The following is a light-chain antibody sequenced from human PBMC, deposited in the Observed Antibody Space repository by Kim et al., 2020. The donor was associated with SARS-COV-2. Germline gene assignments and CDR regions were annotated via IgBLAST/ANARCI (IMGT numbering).Light chain of an antibody. Sequence: SSELTQDPAVSVALGQTVRITCQGDSLRSYYASSYQQKPGQAPVLVIYGKNNRPSGIPDRFSGSSSGNTTSLTITGAQAEDEADYYCNSRDSSGNHLRVF. J-gene: IGLJ3*02. CDR1: SLRSYY. V-gene: IGLV3-19*01. CDR3: NSRDSSGNHLRV. CDR2: GKN.